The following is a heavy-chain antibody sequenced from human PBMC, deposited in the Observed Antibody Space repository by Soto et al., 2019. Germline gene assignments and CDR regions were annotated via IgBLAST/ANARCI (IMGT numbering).Heavy chain of an antibody. CDR3: AKELGYSSSWSPIDY. V-gene: IGHV3-23*01. CDR2: ISGSGIST. D-gene: IGHD6-13*01. Sequence: PGGSLRLSCAASGFTFSNYAMTWVRQAPGKGLEWVSAISGSGISTYYADSVKGRFTISRDNSKNTLYLQMNSLRAEDTAVYYCAKELGYSSSWSPIDYWGQGTXVTRLL. CDR1: GFTFSNYA. J-gene: IGHJ4*02.